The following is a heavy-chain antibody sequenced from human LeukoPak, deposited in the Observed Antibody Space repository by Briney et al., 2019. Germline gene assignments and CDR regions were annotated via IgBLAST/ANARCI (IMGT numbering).Heavy chain of an antibody. CDR3: APRYCSSASCYAVSQDAFDI. CDR1: GGPISSHY. J-gene: IGHJ3*02. Sequence: PSETLSLTCTVSGGPISSHYWSWIRQPPGKGLECIGYIYNTGGTNYNPSLMSRVTISIDTSKNQFSLNLRSVTAADTAVYYCAPRYCSSASCYAVSQDAFDIWGQGALVTVSP. D-gene: IGHD2-2*01. V-gene: IGHV4-59*11. CDR2: IYNTGGT.